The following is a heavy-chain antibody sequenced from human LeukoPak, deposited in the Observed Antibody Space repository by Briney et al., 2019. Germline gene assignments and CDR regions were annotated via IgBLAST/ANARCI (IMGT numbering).Heavy chain of an antibody. V-gene: IGHV4-59*08. CDR2: FYYSGST. Sequence: PSETLSLTCTVSGGSISSYYWSWIRQPPGKGLEWIGYFYYSGSTNYNPSLKSRVTISVDTSKNQFSLKLSSVTAADTAVYYCARVAAGIGFFQHWGQGTLVTVSS. J-gene: IGHJ1*01. CDR1: GGSISSYY. CDR3: ARVAAGIGFFQH. D-gene: IGHD6-13*01.